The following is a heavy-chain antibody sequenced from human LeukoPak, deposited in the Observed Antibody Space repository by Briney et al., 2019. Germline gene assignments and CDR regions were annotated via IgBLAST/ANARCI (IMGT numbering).Heavy chain of an antibody. V-gene: IGHV3-48*03. CDR2: ISSSGSTI. Sequence: GGSLRLSCAASGFTFSSYEMSWVRQAPGKGLEWVSYISSSGSTIYYADSVKGRFTISRDNAKNSLYLQMNSLRAEDTAVYYCARDTYDSSGRFDYWGQGTLVTVSS. CDR1: GFTFSSYE. CDR3: ARDTYDSSGRFDY. J-gene: IGHJ4*02. D-gene: IGHD3-22*01.